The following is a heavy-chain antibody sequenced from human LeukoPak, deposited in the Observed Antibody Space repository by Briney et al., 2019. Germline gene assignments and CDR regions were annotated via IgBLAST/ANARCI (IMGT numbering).Heavy chain of an antibody. CDR1: GFTFLRHS. Sequence: GGSLRLSCAASGFTFLRHSMHWIRQAPGKGLEWVAVISYNGSNKYYAASVKGRFAISRDNSKDTLYLEMHSLRSDDTAVYYCARGLIAEEFFRHWGQGTLVTVSS. D-gene: IGHD6-13*01. CDR3: ARGLIAEEFFRH. V-gene: IGHV3-30*09. CDR2: ISYNGSNK. J-gene: IGHJ1*01.